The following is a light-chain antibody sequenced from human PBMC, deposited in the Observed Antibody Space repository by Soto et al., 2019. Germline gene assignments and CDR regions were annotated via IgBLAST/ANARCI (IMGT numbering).Light chain of an antibody. CDR1: QGITSY. Sequence: DIEMTQSPSSLSASVGDRVTITCRASQGITSYLTWYQQKPGKAPKLLIYAASSLQSGVPSRVSGGGSGTDFTLTISTVQPEDFATYYCQQSYSTPPTFGGGTKVEIK. CDR3: QQSYSTPPT. V-gene: IGKV1-39*01. J-gene: IGKJ4*01. CDR2: AAS.